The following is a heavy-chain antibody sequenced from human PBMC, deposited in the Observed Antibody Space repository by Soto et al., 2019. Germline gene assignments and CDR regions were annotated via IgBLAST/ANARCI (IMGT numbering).Heavy chain of an antibody. Sequence: QITLKESGPTLVKPTQTLTLTCTFSGFSLSTSGVGVAWIRQPPGKALEWLALIYWDDDKRYRPSLETRLTIXTXSXXNQAVLTMTNMDSVDTATYYCAYLPCSGGSCYWFSYSGMDVWGQGTTVTVSS. CDR1: GFSLSTSGVG. D-gene: IGHD2-15*01. CDR3: AYLPCSGGSCYWFSYSGMDV. CDR2: IYWDDDK. V-gene: IGHV2-5*02. J-gene: IGHJ6*02.